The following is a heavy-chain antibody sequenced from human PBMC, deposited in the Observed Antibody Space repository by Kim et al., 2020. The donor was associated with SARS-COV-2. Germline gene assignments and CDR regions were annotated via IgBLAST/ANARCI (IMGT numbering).Heavy chain of an antibody. CDR3: AREEYSYGYLDY. CDR1: GGSISSGGYY. V-gene: IGHV4-31*03. Sequence: SETLSLTCTVSGGSISSGGYYWSWIRQHPGKGLEWIGYIYYSGSTYYNPSLKSRVTISVDTSKNQFSLKLSSVTAADTAVYYCAREEYSYGYLDYWGQGTLVTVSS. CDR2: IYYSGST. D-gene: IGHD5-18*01. J-gene: IGHJ4*02.